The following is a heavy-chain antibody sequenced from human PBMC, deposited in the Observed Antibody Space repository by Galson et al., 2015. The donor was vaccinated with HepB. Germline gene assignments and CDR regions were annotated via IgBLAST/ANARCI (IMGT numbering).Heavy chain of an antibody. CDR2: INPNSGGT. Sequence: SVKVSCKASGYTFTGYYMHWVRQAPGQGLEWMGWINPNSGGTNYAQKFQGRVTMTRDTSISTAYMELSRLRSDDTAVYYCARDGTEIGFSWNHPLNWFDPWGQGTQVTVSS. CDR3: ARDGTEIGFSWNHPLNWFDP. CDR1: GYTFTGYY. J-gene: IGHJ5*02. V-gene: IGHV1-2*02. D-gene: IGHD1-14*01.